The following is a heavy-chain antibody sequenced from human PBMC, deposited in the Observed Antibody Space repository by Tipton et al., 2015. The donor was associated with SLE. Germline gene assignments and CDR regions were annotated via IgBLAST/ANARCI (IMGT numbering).Heavy chain of an antibody. CDR1: GGSSSGYY. CDR2: VDHRGRA. J-gene: IGHJ6*02. D-gene: IGHD2-2*01. CDR3: ARAEVVIIPAAKYSYYYGMDV. V-gene: IGHV4-34*01. Sequence: KPSETLSLTCGVYGGSSSGYYWTWIRQPPGKGLEWIGEVDHRGRASYNPSLESRVTISRDTSKTQFSLRLSSVTAADTAVYYCARAEVVIIPAAKYSYYYGMDVWGQGTTVTVS.